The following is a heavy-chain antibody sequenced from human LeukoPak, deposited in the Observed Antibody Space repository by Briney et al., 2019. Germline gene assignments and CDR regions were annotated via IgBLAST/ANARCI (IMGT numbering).Heavy chain of an antibody. CDR1: GGSISSYY. Sequence: SETLSLTCTVSGGSISSYYWSWIRQPPGRGLEWLGYIYYSGSTNYNPSLKSRVTISVDTSKNQFSLKLSSVTAADTAVYYCARGRVGSSWVNFDYWGEGTLVTVSS. CDR3: ARGRVGSSWVNFDY. CDR2: IYYSGST. D-gene: IGHD6-13*01. V-gene: IGHV4-59*01. J-gene: IGHJ4*02.